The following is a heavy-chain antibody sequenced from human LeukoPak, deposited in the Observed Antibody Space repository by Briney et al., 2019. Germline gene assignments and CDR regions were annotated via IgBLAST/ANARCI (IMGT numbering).Heavy chain of an antibody. CDR2: IFYSGNT. CDR1: GGSISSKSYY. D-gene: IGHD6-13*01. CDR3: ARRDLGSSWSHFDH. V-gene: IGHV4-39*01. Sequence: SETLSLTCTVSGGSISSKSYYWGWIREPPGKGLEWIGSIFYSGNTYYNPSLKSRVTISVDTSKNLLSLRLSSVTAADTAVYYCARRDLGSSWSHFDHWGQGNLVTVSS. J-gene: IGHJ4*02.